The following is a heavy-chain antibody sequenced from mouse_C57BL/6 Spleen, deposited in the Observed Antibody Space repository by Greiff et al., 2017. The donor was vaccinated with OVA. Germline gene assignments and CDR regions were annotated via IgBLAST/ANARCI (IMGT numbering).Heavy chain of an antibody. Sequence: EVKLQESGPGLVKPSQSLSLTCSVTGYSITSGYYWNWIRQFPGNKLEWMGYISYDGSNNYNPSLKNRISITRDTSKNQFFLKLNSVTTEDTATYYCASPQLGREFAYWGQGTLVTVSA. J-gene: IGHJ3*01. D-gene: IGHD4-1*02. CDR3: ASPQLGREFAY. CDR1: GYSITSGYY. V-gene: IGHV3-6*01. CDR2: ISYDGSN.